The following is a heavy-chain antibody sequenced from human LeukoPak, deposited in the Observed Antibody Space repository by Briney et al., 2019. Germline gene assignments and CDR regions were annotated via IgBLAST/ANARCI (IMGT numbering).Heavy chain of an antibody. V-gene: IGHV4-39*01. CDR3: AGNGLAAAVDY. Sequence: SQTLSPTCTVSGGSISSSSYYWGWIRQPPGKGLEWIGSIYYSGSTYYNPSLKSRVTISVDTSKNQFSLKLSSVTAADTAVYYCAGNGLAAAVDYWGQGTLVTVSS. CDR1: GGSISSSSYY. D-gene: IGHD6-13*01. CDR2: IYYSGST. J-gene: IGHJ4*02.